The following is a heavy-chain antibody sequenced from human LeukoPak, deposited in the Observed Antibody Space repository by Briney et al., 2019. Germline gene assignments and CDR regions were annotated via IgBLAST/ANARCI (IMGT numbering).Heavy chain of an antibody. CDR3: ASSNRGYSYGPDMAGFDY. J-gene: IGHJ4*02. CDR2: IKQDGSEK. V-gene: IGHV3-7*01. D-gene: IGHD5-18*01. Sequence: GGSLRLSCAASGFTFSSYWMSWVRQAPGKGLEWVANIKQDGSEKYYVDSVKGRFTISRDNAKNSLYLQMNSLRAEDTAVYYCASSNRGYSYGPDMAGFDYWGQGTLVTVSS. CDR1: GFTFSSYW.